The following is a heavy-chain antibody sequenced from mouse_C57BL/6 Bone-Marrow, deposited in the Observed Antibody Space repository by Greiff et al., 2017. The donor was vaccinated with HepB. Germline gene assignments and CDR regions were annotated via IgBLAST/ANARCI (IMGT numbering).Heavy chain of an antibody. CDR2: IHPNSGST. J-gene: IGHJ3*01. CDR1: GYTFTSSW. D-gene: IGHD2-3*01. CDR3: ARFGGLLRGGFAY. V-gene: IGHV1-64*01. Sequence: QVQLQQPGAELVKPGASVKLSCKASGYTFTSSWMHWVKQRPGQGLEWIGMIHPNSGSTNYNEKFKSQATLTVDKSSSTAYMQLSSLTSEDSAVYYCARFGGLLRGGFAYWGQGTLVTVSA.